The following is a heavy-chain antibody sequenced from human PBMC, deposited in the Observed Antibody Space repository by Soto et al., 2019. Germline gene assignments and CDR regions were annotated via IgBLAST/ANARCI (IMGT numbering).Heavy chain of an antibody. CDR1: GYTFTSYG. CDR2: INTYNGNT. D-gene: IGHD3-9*01. J-gene: IGHJ6*02. V-gene: IGHV1-18*01. Sequence: QVQLVQSGAEVKKPGASVKVSCKASGYTFTSYGISWVRQDPGQGLEWMGWINTYNGNTNYAQKLQGRVTMTTDTSTSTAYRELRSLRSDDTAMYYCARERVDDILTGYYPPSYYYFGMDVWGQGTTVTVSS. CDR3: ARERVDDILTGYYPPSYYYFGMDV.